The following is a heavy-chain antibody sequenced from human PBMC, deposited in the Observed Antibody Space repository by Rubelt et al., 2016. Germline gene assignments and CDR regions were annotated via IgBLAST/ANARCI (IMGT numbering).Heavy chain of an antibody. CDR3: ARDTVTGY. D-gene: IGHD4-17*01. CDR2: MNPNSGGT. CDR1: GYTFTSYD. J-gene: IGHJ4*02. Sequence: QVQLVQSGAEVKKPGASVKVSCKASGYTFTSYDINWVRQATGQGLEWMGWMNPNSGGTNYAQKFQGRVNRTRDTSISTAYMELSRLRSDDTAVYYCARDTVTGYWGQGTLVTVSS. V-gene: IGHV1-2*02.